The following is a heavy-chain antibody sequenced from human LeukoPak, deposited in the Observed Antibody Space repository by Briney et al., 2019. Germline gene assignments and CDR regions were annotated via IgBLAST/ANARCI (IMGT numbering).Heavy chain of an antibody. CDR2: ISSSSSTI. Sequence: GGSLRLSCAASGFTFSSYSMNWVRQAPGKGLEWVSYISSSSSTIYYADSVKGRFTISRDNAKNSLYLQMDSLRAEDTAVYYCARTWVTTHFDYWGQGTLVTVSS. CDR1: GFTFSSYS. D-gene: IGHD1-1*01. J-gene: IGHJ4*02. V-gene: IGHV3-48*04. CDR3: ARTWVTTHFDY.